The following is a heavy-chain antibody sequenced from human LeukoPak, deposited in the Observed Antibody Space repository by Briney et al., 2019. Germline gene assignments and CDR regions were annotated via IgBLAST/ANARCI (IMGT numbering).Heavy chain of an antibody. CDR3: ANLIVVVPAAIADAFDI. CDR1: GFTFSSYA. V-gene: IGHV3-23*01. Sequence: GSLRLSCAASGFTFSSYAMSWVRQAPGKGLEWVSAISGSGGSTYYADSVKGRFTISRDNSKNTLYLQMNSLRAEDTAVYYCANLIVVVPAAIADAFDIWGQGTMVTVSS. J-gene: IGHJ3*02. D-gene: IGHD2-2*01. CDR2: ISGSGGST.